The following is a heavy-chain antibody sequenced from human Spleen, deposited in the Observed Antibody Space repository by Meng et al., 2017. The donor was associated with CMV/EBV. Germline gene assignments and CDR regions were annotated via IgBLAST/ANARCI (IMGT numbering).Heavy chain of an antibody. CDR3: ARDNNWGPDY. J-gene: IGHJ4*02. D-gene: IGHD7-27*01. Sequence: SVKVSCKASGYTFTAHYFHWVRQAPGQGLEWMGWIHPHRGDTNYAQQFQGRVTLTRDTSINAGYMELTRLTSDDTAVYYCARDNNWGPDYWGQGTLVTVSS. CDR2: IHPHRGDT. CDR1: GYTFTAHY. V-gene: IGHV1-2*02.